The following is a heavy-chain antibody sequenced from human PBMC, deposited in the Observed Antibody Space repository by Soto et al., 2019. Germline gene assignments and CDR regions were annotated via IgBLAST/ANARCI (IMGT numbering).Heavy chain of an antibody. D-gene: IGHD1-7*01. CDR1: GFTFSSYA. V-gene: IGHV3-33*08. CDR3: ARGSPEDGTTFDYYYGMDV. J-gene: IGHJ6*02. Sequence: QLGGSLRLSCAASGFTFSSYAMHWVRQAPGKGLEWVAVIWYDGSNKYYADSVKGRFTISRDNSKNTLYLQMNSLRAEDTAVYYCARGSPEDGTTFDYYYGMDVWGQGTTVTVSS. CDR2: IWYDGSNK.